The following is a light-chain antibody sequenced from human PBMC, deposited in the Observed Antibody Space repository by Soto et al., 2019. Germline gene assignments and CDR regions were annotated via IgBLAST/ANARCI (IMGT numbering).Light chain of an antibody. CDR2: AAF. V-gene: IGKV1-39*01. J-gene: IGKJ4*01. Sequence: DIQMTQSPSSLSASVGDRVTITCRASQSITSYLNWYQQKPGKAPKLLIYAAFSLQSGVPSRFSASGSGTEFTLTISSLQPEDFATYYCQQSYSSPLTFGGGTKVDIK. CDR3: QQSYSSPLT. CDR1: QSITSY.